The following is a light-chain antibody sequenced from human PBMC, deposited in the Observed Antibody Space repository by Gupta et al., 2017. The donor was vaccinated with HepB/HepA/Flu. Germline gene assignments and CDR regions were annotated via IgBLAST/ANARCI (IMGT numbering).Light chain of an antibody. J-gene: IGKJ1*01. CDR3: MQALQTPWT. CDR2: LGS. V-gene: IGKV2-28*01. CDR1: QSLLHSNGYNY. Sequence: DIVMTQSPLSLPVTPGEPASISCRSSQSLLHSNGYNYLDWYLQQPGQSPQLLIYLGSNRASGVPDRFSGRVSGTDFTLKISRVEAEDVGVYYCMQALQTPWTFGQGTKVEIK.